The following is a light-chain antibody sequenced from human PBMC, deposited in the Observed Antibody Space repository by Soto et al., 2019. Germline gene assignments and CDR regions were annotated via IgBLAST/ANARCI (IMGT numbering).Light chain of an antibody. CDR3: QQLASYVPLT. V-gene: IGKV1-9*01. CDR1: QGVGNY. J-gene: IGKJ4*01. Sequence: DIQLTQSPSFLSESVGDRVTITCRASQGVGNYLAWYQQRPGKAPNLLIYDASTLHSGVPSRFSGSGSGTEFTLTISSLQPEDFATYYCQQLASYVPLTFGGGTKVQI. CDR2: DAS.